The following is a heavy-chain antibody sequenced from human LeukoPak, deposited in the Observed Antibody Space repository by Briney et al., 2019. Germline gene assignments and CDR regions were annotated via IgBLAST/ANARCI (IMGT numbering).Heavy chain of an antibody. CDR1: GFTFSSYA. J-gene: IGHJ4*02. V-gene: IGHV3-23*01. CDR3: AKDLVGIAAAGYFDY. Sequence: PGGSLRLSCAASGFTFSSYAMSWVRQAPGKGLDWVSSISGSGGSTYYADSVKGRFTISRDNSKNTLYLQMNSLRAEDTAVYYCAKDLVGIAAAGYFDYWGQGTLVTVSS. CDR2: ISGSGGST. D-gene: IGHD6-13*01.